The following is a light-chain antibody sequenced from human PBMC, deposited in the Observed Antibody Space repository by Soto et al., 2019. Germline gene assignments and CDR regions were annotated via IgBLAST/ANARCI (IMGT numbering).Light chain of an antibody. CDR2: GAS. J-gene: IGKJ5*01. CDR1: QSVSSSY. Sequence: EIVLTQSPGTLSLSPGERATLSCRASQSVSSSYLAWYQQKPGQAPRLLIYGASSRATGIPDRFSGSGSGTXFXXXXXXXEPEDFAVXXCXQYGSSPPITFGQGTRLEIK. V-gene: IGKV3-20*01. CDR3: XQYGSSPPIT.